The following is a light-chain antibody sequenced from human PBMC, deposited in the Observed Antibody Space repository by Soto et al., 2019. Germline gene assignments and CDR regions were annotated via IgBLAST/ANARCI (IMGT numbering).Light chain of an antibody. Sequence: QSALTQPASVSGSPGQSITISCTGTSSDIGGYDYVSWYQQRPGKAPKLMIYEVRYRPSGVSNHFSGSKSGNTASLTISGLQAEDEAVYYCCSYTRTSNHYFFGSGTKVTVL. V-gene: IGLV2-14*01. CDR1: SSDIGGYDY. CDR2: EVR. J-gene: IGLJ1*01. CDR3: CSYTRTSNHYF.